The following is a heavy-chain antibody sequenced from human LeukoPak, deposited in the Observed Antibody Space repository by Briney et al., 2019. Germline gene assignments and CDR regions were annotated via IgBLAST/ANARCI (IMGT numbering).Heavy chain of an antibody. CDR3: AKTSRGNSGYDSPFDY. V-gene: IGHV3-23*01. Sequence: AGGSLRLSCAASGFTFSTYAMSWVRQAPGKGLEWVSAVRGSGSDTYYANSVKGRFTISRHNSKNTLYLQMNSLRAEDTAIYYCAKTSRGNSGYDSPFDYWGQGTLVTVSS. J-gene: IGHJ4*02. CDR1: GFTFSTYA. D-gene: IGHD5-12*01. CDR2: VRGSGSDT.